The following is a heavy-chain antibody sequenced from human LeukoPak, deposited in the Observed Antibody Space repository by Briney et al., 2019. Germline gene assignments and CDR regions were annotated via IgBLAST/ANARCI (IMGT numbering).Heavy chain of an antibody. CDR3: ARGRRVVTRGNWFDP. CDR1: GYTFTGYY. D-gene: IGHD3-22*01. V-gene: IGHV1-2*02. J-gene: IGHJ5*02. CDR2: INPNSGGT. Sequence: ASVKVSCKASGYTFTGYYMHWVRQAPGQGLEWMGWINPNSGGTNYAQKFQGRVTMTRDTSINTAYMELSRLRSDDTAVYYCARGRRVVTRGNWFDPWGQGTLVTVSS.